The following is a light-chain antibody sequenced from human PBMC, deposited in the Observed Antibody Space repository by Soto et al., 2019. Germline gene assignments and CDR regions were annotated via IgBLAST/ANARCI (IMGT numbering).Light chain of an antibody. CDR2: EAS. J-gene: IGKJ3*01. Sequence: DIQMTQSPSSLSASVGDRVTITCRASQTISSWLAWYQQRPGKAPKLLIYEASTLKSGVPSRFSGSGSGTEFTLTISSLQPDDFATYYCQHYNSNSEAFGHGTKVDIK. CDR1: QTISSW. CDR3: QHYNSNSEA. V-gene: IGKV1-5*03.